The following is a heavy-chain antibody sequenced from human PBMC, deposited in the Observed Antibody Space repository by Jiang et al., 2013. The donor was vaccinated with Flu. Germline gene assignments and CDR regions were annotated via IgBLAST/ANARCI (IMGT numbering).Heavy chain of an antibody. J-gene: IGHJ6*02. CDR1: GFTFSSYA. V-gene: IGHV3-30*04. CDR3: AREAGPYASYYYYGMDV. Sequence: VQLVESGGGVVQPGRSLRLSCAASGFTFSSYAMHWVRQAPGKGLEWVAVISYDGSNKYYADSVKGRFTISRDNSKNTLYLQMNSLRAEDTAVYYCAREAGPYASYYYYGMDVVGPRDHGHRLL. CDR2: ISYDGSNK. D-gene: IGHD4-17*01.